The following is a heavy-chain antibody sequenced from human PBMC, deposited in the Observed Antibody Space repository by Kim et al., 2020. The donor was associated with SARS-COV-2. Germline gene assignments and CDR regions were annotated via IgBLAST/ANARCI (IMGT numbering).Heavy chain of an antibody. D-gene: IGHD3-16*01. J-gene: IGHJ6*02. CDR1: RFTFNNYW. Sequence: GGSLRLSCAVSRFTFNNYWINWVRHAPGMGLVWVSRISVDGSITNYADSVKGRFTMSRDNDENTLYLQMNSLRAEDTAVYYCARGCFRDGFDVWGQGTTVTVSS. CDR2: ISVDGSIT. CDR3: ARGCFRDGFDV. V-gene: IGHV3-74*01.